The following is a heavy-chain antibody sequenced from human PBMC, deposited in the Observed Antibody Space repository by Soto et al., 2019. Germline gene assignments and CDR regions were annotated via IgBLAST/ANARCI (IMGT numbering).Heavy chain of an antibody. D-gene: IGHD3-9*01. Sequence: GGSLRLSCAASGFTFSSYSMNWVRQAPGKGLEWVSYISSSSSTIYYADSVKGRFTISRDNAKNSLYLQMNSLRAEDTAVYYCARDFGRYYDILTGYENWFDPWGQGTLVTVSS. CDR1: GFTFSSYS. CDR2: ISSSSSTI. CDR3: ARDFGRYYDILTGYENWFDP. V-gene: IGHV3-48*01. J-gene: IGHJ5*02.